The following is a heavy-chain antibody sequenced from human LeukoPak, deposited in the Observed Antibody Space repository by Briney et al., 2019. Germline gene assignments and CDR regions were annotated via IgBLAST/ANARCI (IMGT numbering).Heavy chain of an antibody. D-gene: IGHD6-19*01. J-gene: IGHJ4*02. Sequence: ASVKVSCKASGFTFTDYYMHWVRQAPGQGLEWMGWISVYNGNTKYAQKLQGRVTMTADTSTNTAYMELRSLRSDDTAVYYCSRVDMRHNSGWYLDGFDYWGQGTLVTVSS. CDR2: ISVYNGNT. CDR1: GFTFTDYY. V-gene: IGHV1-18*04. CDR3: SRVDMRHNSGWYLDGFDY.